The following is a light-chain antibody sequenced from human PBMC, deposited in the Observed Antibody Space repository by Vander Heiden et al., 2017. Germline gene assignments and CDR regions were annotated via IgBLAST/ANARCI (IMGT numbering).Light chain of an antibody. CDR3: QSYDSSLSGWV. CDR2: SNN. J-gene: IGLJ3*02. V-gene: IGLV1-40*01. CDR1: SSNIGSPYD. Sequence: QSVLTQPPSVSGAPGQRVTISCTGSSSNIGSPYDVHWYQQLPGTAPNLLIYSNNNRPSGVTDRFSGSKSGTSASLAVTGLQAEDEADYYCQSYDSSLSGWVFGGGTKLTVL.